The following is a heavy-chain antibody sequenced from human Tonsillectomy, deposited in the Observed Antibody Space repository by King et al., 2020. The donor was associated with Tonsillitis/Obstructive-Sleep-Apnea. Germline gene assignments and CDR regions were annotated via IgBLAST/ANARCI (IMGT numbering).Heavy chain of an antibody. J-gene: IGHJ6*02. D-gene: IGHD5-12*01. CDR1: GFTFSGYA. V-gene: IGHV3-30*01. CDR3: AREGPSDIVTTIPYHYAMDV. Sequence: VQLVESGGGVVQPGRSLGLSCAASGFTFSGYAMHWVRQAPGKGLEWVALISYDGSNKYYADSVKGRFTISRDNSKNTLYLQMNSLRAEDTAVYYCAREGPSDIVTTIPYHYAMDVWGQGTTVTVSS. CDR2: ISYDGSNK.